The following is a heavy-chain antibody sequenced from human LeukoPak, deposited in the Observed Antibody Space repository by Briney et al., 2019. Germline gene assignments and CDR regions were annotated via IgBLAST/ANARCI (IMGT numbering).Heavy chain of an antibody. CDR2: ISAYNGNR. CDR3: ARDQTLRLGELSYGLVGY. V-gene: IGHV1-18*01. J-gene: IGHJ4*02. CDR1: GYTFTSYG. Sequence: ASVKLSCKASGYTFTSYGISWVRQAPGQGLEWMGWISAYNGNRNYAQKLQGRVTMTTDTSTSTAYMELRSLRSDDTAVYYCARDQTLRLGELSYGLVGYWGQGTVVSVSS. D-gene: IGHD3-16*02.